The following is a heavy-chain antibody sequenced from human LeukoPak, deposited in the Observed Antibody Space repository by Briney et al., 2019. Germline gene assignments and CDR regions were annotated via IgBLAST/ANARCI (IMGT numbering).Heavy chain of an antibody. CDR2: ISWNSGSI. V-gene: IGHV3-9*03. Sequence: GGSLRLSCAASGFTFDDYAMHWVRQAPGKGLERVSGISWNSGSIGYADSVKGRFTISRDNAKNSLYLQMNSLRAEDMALYYCAKDRQLYYYDSSGMDRWGQGTLVTVSS. CDR3: AKDRQLYYYDSSGMDR. D-gene: IGHD3-22*01. J-gene: IGHJ4*02. CDR1: GFTFDDYA.